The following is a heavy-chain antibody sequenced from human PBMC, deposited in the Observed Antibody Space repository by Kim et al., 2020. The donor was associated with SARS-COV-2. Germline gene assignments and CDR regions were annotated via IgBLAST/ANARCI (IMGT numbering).Heavy chain of an antibody. CDR1: GFTFSSYA. CDR2: ISGSGGST. Sequence: GGSLRLSCAASGFTFSSYAMSWVRQAPGKGLEWVSAISGSGGSTYYADSVKGRFTISRDNSKNTLYLQMNSLRAEDTAVYYCAKSSNVGYSYGFYGMDVWGQGTTVTVSS. J-gene: IGHJ6*02. CDR3: AKSSNVGYSYGFYGMDV. V-gene: IGHV3-23*01. D-gene: IGHD5-18*01.